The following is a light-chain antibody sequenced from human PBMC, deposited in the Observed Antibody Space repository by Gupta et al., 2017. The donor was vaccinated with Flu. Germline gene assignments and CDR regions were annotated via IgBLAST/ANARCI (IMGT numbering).Light chain of an antibody. CDR1: SSNVGGYDY. J-gene: IGLJ3*02. Sequence: VTISCTGTSSNVGGYDYVAWSHQHPGKAPKLMIYDVTKRPSGVPDRFSGSKSGNTASLTITGLQAEDEAAYHCSSYAGSYFIGVFGGGTELTVL. CDR2: DVT. V-gene: IGLV2-11*03. CDR3: SSYAGSYFIGV.